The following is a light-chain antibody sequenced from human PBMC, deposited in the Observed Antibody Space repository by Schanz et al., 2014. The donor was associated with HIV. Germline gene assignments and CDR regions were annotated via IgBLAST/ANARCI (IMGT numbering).Light chain of an antibody. CDR2: DVS. J-gene: IGLJ1*01. CDR3: ATWDDGLGGHFV. Sequence: QSALTQPASVSASPGQSITISCTGTSSDVGSYSLVSWYQQHPGKAPKLMIYDVSNRPSGVSDHFSGSKSGTSASLAISGLQSEDEADYYCATWDDGLGGHFVFGAGTKLTVL. CDR1: SSDVGSYSL. V-gene: IGLV2-14*02.